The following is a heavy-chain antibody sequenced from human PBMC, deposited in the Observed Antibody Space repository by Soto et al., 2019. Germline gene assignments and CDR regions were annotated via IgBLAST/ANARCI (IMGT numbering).Heavy chain of an antibody. CDR2: IIPILGIA. V-gene: IGHV1-69*04. CDR1: AGASSSYT. D-gene: IGHD3-10*01. Sequence: SMKVSFRASAGASSSYTISWVRQAPGQGREWMGRIIPILGIANYAQKFQGRVTITADKSTSTAYLELSSLRAEDTAVYYCARDLSRPGAWFVPWGQGTLVTGSS. J-gene: IGHJ5*02. CDR3: ARDLSRPGAWFVP.